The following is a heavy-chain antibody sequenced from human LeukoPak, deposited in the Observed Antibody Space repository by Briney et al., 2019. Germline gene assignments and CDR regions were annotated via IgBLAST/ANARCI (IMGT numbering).Heavy chain of an antibody. Sequence: PSETLSLTCTVSGGSISSYYWSWIRQPPGKGLEWIGYIYYSGSTNYNPSLKSRVTISVDTSKNQFSLKLSSVTAADTAVYYCARGRPQTYYYGSGSYYSSFRGPYYFDYWGQGTLVTVSS. CDR1: GGSISSYY. J-gene: IGHJ4*02. D-gene: IGHD3-10*01. V-gene: IGHV4-59*12. CDR3: ARGRPQTYYYGSGSYYSSFRGPYYFDY. CDR2: IYYSGST.